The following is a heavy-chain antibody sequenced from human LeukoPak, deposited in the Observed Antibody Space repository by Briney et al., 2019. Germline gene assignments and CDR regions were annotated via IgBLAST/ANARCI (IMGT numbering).Heavy chain of an antibody. J-gene: IGHJ4*02. Sequence: PGGSLRLSCAASGLTFTNYGMTCVRQAPGKGLEWVSGISEGVGNTYYADSVKGRFTISRDHSKNTLYLQMNSLRAEDTALYYCAKREKGTTGRFFDYWGQGTLVTVSS. V-gene: IGHV3-23*01. CDR2: ISEGVGNT. D-gene: IGHD4-17*01. CDR3: AKREKGTTGRFFDY. CDR1: GLTFTNYG.